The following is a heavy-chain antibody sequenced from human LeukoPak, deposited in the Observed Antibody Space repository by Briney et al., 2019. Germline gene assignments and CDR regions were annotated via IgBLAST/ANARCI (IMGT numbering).Heavy chain of an antibody. V-gene: IGHV4-39*01. Sequence: SETLSLTCTVSGGSISSSSYYWGWIRQPPGKGLEWIGSIYYSGSTYYNPSLKSRVTISVDTSKNQFSLKLSSVTAADTAVYYCAGLSVYYYDSSGYYYHYWGQGTLVTVSS. J-gene: IGHJ4*02. CDR3: AGLSVYYYDSSGYYYHY. D-gene: IGHD3-22*01. CDR2: IYYSGST. CDR1: GGSISSSSYY.